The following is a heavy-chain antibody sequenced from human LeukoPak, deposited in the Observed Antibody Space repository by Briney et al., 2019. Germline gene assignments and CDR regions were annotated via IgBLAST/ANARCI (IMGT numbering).Heavy chain of an antibody. Sequence: SVKVSCTASGGTFSSYAISWVRQAPGQGLEWMGRFTPIFGIANYAQKFQGRVTITADKSTSTAYMELSSLRSEDTAVYYCARGRYDSQYYYYYGMDVWGQGTTVTVSS. CDR2: FTPIFGIA. CDR3: ARGRYDSQYYYYYGMDV. V-gene: IGHV1-69*04. D-gene: IGHD3-3*01. J-gene: IGHJ6*02. CDR1: GGTFSSYA.